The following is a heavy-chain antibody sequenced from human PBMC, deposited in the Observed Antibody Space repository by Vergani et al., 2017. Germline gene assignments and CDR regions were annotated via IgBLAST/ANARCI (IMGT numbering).Heavy chain of an antibody. J-gene: IGHJ4*02. V-gene: IGHV3-9*01. CDR3: ARALILTTIAAAESYFDY. D-gene: IGHD6-13*01. CDR1: GFTFDDYA. Sequence: EVQLVESGGGLVQPGRSLRLSCAASGFTFDDYAMHWVRQAPGKGLEWVSGISWNSGSIGYADSVKGRFTISRDNAKNSLYLQMNSLRAEDTAVYYCARALILTTIAAAESYFDYWGQGTLVTVSS. CDR2: ISWNSGSI.